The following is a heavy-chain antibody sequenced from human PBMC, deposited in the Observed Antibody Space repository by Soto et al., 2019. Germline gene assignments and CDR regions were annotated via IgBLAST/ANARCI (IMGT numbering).Heavy chain of an antibody. CDR2: ISSSSSTI. CDR1: GFTFSSYS. D-gene: IGHD6-13*01. J-gene: IGHJ3*02. V-gene: IGHV3-48*01. CDR3: ARESVAAATTLDAFDI. Sequence: HPGGSLRLSCAASGFTFSSYSMNWVRQAPGKGLEWVSYISSSSSTIYYADSVKGRFTISRDNAKNSLYLQMNSLRAEDTAVYYCARESVAAATTLDAFDIWGQGTMVTVSS.